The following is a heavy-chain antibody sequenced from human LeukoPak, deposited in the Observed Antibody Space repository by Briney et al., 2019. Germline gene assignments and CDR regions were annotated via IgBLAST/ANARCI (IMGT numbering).Heavy chain of an antibody. Sequence: GGSLRLSCAASGITFSHAWMSWVRQAPGKGLEWVGRIKAKTDGGTSDYATPVKGRFTISRDDSKNTLSLQMNSLKTEDTAMYYCTTPGIPGTSGPDYWGQGTLVIVSS. CDR2: IKAKTDGGTS. CDR1: GITFSHAW. V-gene: IGHV3-15*01. CDR3: TTPGIPGTSGPDY. D-gene: IGHD1-14*01. J-gene: IGHJ4*02.